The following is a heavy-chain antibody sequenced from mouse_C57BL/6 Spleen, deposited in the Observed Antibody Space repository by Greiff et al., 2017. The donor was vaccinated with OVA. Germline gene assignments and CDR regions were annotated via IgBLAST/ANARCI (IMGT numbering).Heavy chain of an antibody. CDR1: GYTFTSYW. V-gene: IGHV1-52*01. J-gene: IGHJ3*01. D-gene: IGHD2-12*01. CDR2: IDSSDSET. Sequence: QVQLQQPGAELVRPGSSVKLSCKASGYTFTSYWMHWVKQRPIQGLEWIGNIDSSDSETHYNQKFKGKATLTVDKSSSTAYMQLSSLTSEDSAVYYCARTEVSYDRGAWFAYWGQGTLVTVSA. CDR3: ARTEVSYDRGAWFAY.